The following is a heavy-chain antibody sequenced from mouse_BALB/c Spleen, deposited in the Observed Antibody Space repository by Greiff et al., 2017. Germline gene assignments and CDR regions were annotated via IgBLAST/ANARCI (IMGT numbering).Heavy chain of an antibody. J-gene: IGHJ2*01. CDR1: GFTFSSFG. V-gene: IGHV5-17*02. D-gene: IGHD1-1*01. CDR3: ARSTVVAKNYFDY. Sequence: EVKLVESGGGLVQPGGSRKLSCAASGFTFSSFGMHWVRQAPEKGLEWVAYISSGSSTIYYADTVKGRFTISRDNPKNTLFLQMTSLRSEDTAMYYCARSTVVAKNYFDYWGQGTTLTVSS. CDR2: ISSGSSTI.